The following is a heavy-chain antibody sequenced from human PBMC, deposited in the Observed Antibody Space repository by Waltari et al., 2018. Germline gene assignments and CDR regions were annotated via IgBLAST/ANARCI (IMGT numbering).Heavy chain of an antibody. CDR3: ARLGYYDSSAKDDAFDI. Sequence: QLQLQESGPGLVKPSETLSLTCTVSGGSISSSSYYWGWIRQPPGKGLEWIGSIYYSGSTYYNPSLKSRCTISVDTSKNQFSLKLSSVTAADTAVYYCARLGYYDSSAKDDAFDIWGQGTMVTVSS. V-gene: IGHV4-39*01. CDR2: IYYSGST. J-gene: IGHJ3*02. CDR1: GGSISSSSYY. D-gene: IGHD3-22*01.